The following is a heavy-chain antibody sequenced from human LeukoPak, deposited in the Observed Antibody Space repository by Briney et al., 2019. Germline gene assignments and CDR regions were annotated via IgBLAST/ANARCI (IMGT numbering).Heavy chain of an antibody. CDR1: GGTFSSYA. V-gene: IGHV1-69*04. CDR3: ARGLGPPGKARWFDP. CDR2: IIPILGIA. Sequence: SVKVSCKASGGTFSSYAISWLRQAPGQGLEWMGRIIPILGIANYAKKFQDRVTITADKSTSTAYMELRSLRSEDTAVYYCARGLGPPGKARWFDPWGQGTLVTVSS. D-gene: IGHD3-16*01. J-gene: IGHJ5*02.